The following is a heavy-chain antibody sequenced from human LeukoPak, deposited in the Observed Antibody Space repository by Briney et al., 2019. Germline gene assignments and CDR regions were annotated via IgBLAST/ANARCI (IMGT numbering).Heavy chain of an antibody. CDR2: INPSGSST. Sequence: GASVKVSCKASGYTFTSYYMHWVRQAPGQGLEWMGLINPSGSSTSYAQKFQGRLSLTRDMSTSTDYMELSSLRSEDTAVYYCARDSWGLYGDYEYTYYFDYWGQGTLVTVSS. V-gene: IGHV1-46*01. J-gene: IGHJ4*02. CDR3: ARDSWGLYGDYEYTYYFDY. CDR1: GYTFTSYY. D-gene: IGHD4-17*01.